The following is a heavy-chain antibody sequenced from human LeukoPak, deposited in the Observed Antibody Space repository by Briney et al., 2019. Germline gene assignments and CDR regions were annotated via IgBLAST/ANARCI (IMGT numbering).Heavy chain of an antibody. CDR1: GGSISSGGYY. V-gene: IGHV4-30-2*01. Sequence: SETLSLTCTVSGGSISSGGYYWSWIRQPPGKGLEWIGYIYHSGSTYYNPSLKSRVTISVDRSKNQFSLKLSSVTAADTAVYYCARTTLLEVVVPAAAWGFDPWGQGTLVTVSS. CDR2: IYHSGST. D-gene: IGHD2-2*01. CDR3: ARTTLLEVVVPAAAWGFDP. J-gene: IGHJ5*02.